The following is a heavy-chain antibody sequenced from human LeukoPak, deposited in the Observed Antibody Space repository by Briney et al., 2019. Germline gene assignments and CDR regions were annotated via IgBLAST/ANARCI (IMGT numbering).Heavy chain of an antibody. CDR3: ARAKSSGWYKYDAFDI. CDR2: MNPNSGNT. V-gene: IGHV1-8*01. CDR1: GYTFASYD. J-gene: IGHJ3*02. D-gene: IGHD6-19*01. Sequence: ASVKVSCKASGYTFASYDINWVRQATGQGLEWMGWMNPNSGNTGYAQKFQGRVTMTRNTSISTAYMELSSLRSEDTAVYYCARAKSSGWYKYDAFDIWGQGTMVTVSS.